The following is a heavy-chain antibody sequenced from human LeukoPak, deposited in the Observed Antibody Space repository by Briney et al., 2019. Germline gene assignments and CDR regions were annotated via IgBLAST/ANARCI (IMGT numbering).Heavy chain of an antibody. V-gene: IGHV1-18*01. CDR1: VYTFTIYG. J-gene: IGHJ5*02. Sequence: GASVTVSFTSSVYTFTIYGNSWVRHPPAQGQERMGWSSAYNGNTNNAQKLQGRVTITTDTSTSTAYLQLRSLRSADTAAYYCSRYPGAWFDPGGEGTLVTVS. CDR2: SSAYNGNT. D-gene: IGHD3-10*01. CDR3: SRYPGAWFDP.